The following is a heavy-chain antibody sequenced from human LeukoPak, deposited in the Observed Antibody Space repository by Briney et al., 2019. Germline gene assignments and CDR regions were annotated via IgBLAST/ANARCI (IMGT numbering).Heavy chain of an antibody. V-gene: IGHV4-39*01. CDR1: GGSISSSGYY. Sequence: SETLSLTCTASGGSISSSGYYWGWIRQPPGKGLEWIASINYSGTTYYNPSLKSRVTISEDRSKNQFSLKLSSVTAADTAVYYCARTAARRFDYWGQGTLVTVSS. J-gene: IGHJ4*02. D-gene: IGHD6-6*01. CDR3: ARTAARRFDY. CDR2: INYSGTT.